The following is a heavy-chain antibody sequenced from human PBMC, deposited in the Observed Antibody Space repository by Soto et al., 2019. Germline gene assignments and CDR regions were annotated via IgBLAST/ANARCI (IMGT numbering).Heavy chain of an antibody. CDR2: ISSSSSYI. J-gene: IGHJ6*02. CDR3: AKVYYDFWSGYSSYYYGMDV. V-gene: IGHV3-21*04. Sequence: PGGSLRLSCAASGFTFSSYSMNWVRQAPGKGLEWVSSISSSSSYIYYADSVKGRFTISRDNSKNTLYLQMNSLRAEDTAVYYCAKVYYDFWSGYSSYYYGMDVWGQGTTVTVSS. CDR1: GFTFSSYS. D-gene: IGHD3-3*01.